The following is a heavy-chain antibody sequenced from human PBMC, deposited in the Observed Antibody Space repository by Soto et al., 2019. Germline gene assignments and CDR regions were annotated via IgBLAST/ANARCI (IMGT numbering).Heavy chain of an antibody. J-gene: IGHJ6*02. CDR1: GYTFTSYG. D-gene: IGHD2-15*01. CDR3: ARHHCSGGSCYLGLYYYYGMDV. V-gene: IGHV1-18*01. CDR2: ISAYNGNT. Sequence: ASVKVSCKASGYTFTSYGISWVRQAPGQGLEWMGWISAYNGNTNYAQKLQGKVTMTTDTSTSTAYMELRSLRSDDTAVYYCARHHCSGGSCYLGLYYYYGMDVWGQGTTVTVSS.